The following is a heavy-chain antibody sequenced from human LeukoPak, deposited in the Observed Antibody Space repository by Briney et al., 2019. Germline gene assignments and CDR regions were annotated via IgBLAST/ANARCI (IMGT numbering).Heavy chain of an antibody. CDR1: GASISRNTYY. D-gene: IGHD3-22*01. J-gene: IGHJ3*02. V-gene: IGHV4-39*02. CDR3: ARANYYDSSGYYYNAFDI. Sequence: SETLSLTCSVSGASISRNTYYWGWIRQSPGKGLEWIGTFYYTGSTYYNPSLKSRITISVDTSKNHFSLKLSSVTAADTAVYYCARANYYDSSGYYYNAFDIWGQGTMVTVSS. CDR2: FYYTGST.